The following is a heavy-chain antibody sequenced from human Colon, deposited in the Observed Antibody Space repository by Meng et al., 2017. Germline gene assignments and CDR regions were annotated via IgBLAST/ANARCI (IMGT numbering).Heavy chain of an antibody. CDR2: IDHSGTT. CDR1: GDSITRGGYY. CDR3: ARVVSLVVKGNWFDS. Sequence: QGKLRAPGPGLVHPSQTLSLTCNVSGDSITRGGYYWSWIRKHPGKGLEWIGYIDHSGTTYDNPSLKTRLTMSVDTSKNQFSLKLTSVTAADTAVYYCARVVSLVVKGNWFDSWGQGTLVTVSS. J-gene: IGHJ5*01. D-gene: IGHD2-15*01. V-gene: IGHV4-31*03.